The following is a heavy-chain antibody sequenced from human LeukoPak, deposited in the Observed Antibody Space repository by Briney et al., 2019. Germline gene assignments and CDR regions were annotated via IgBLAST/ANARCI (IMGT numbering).Heavy chain of an antibody. Sequence: GGSLRLSCAASGFTFSSYAMHWVRQAPGKGLEWVAVISYDGSNKYYADSVKGRFTISRDNSKNTLYLQMNSLRAEDTAAYYCARVLRYFDLPLDWGQGTLVTVSS. CDR3: ARVLRYFDLPLD. CDR2: ISYDGSNK. D-gene: IGHD3-9*01. J-gene: IGHJ4*02. V-gene: IGHV3-30*04. CDR1: GFTFSSYA.